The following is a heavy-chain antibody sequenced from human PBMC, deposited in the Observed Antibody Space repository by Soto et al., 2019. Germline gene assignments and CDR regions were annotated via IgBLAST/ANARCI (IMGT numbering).Heavy chain of an antibody. CDR1: GFTFSSYS. Sequence: EVQLVESGGGLVKPGGSLRLSCAASGFTFSSYSMNWVRQAPGKGLEWVSSISSSSSYIYYADSVKGRFTISRDNAKNSLYLQMNSLRAEDTAVYYCARDDRRIAVAGAYYYGMDVWGQGTTVTVSS. J-gene: IGHJ6*02. CDR2: ISSSSSYI. V-gene: IGHV3-21*01. CDR3: ARDDRRIAVAGAYYYGMDV. D-gene: IGHD6-19*01.